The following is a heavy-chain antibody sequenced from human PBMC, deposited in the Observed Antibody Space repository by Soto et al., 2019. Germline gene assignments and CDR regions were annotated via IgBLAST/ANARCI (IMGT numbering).Heavy chain of an antibody. V-gene: IGHV3-7*01. CDR2: IKQDGSEK. D-gene: IGHD6-6*01. CDR1: GFTFSSYW. J-gene: IGHJ6*02. Sequence: EVQLVESGGGLVQPGGSLSLSCAASGFTFSSYWMSWVRQAPGKGLEWVANIKQDGSEKYYVDSVKGRFTISRDNAKNSLYLQMNSLRAEDTAVYYCARVGYSSSRWSYGMDVWGQGTTVTVSS. CDR3: ARVGYSSSRWSYGMDV.